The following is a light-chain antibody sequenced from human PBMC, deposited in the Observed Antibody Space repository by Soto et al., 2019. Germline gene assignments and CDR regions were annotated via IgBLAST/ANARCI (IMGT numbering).Light chain of an antibody. V-gene: IGLV2-14*01. Sequence: QSALTQPASVSGSPGQSITISWTGTSSDVGGYNYVSWYQQHPGKAPKLMIYEVSNRPSGVSNRFSGSKSGNTASLTISGLQAEDEVDYYCSSYTSSSTRVFGGGTKLTVL. CDR1: SSDVGGYNY. J-gene: IGLJ3*02. CDR2: EVS. CDR3: SSYTSSSTRV.